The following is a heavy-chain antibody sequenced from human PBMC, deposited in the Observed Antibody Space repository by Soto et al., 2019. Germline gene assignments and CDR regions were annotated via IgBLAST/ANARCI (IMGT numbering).Heavy chain of an antibody. CDR2: MYYSGST. V-gene: IGHV4-39*01. J-gene: IGHJ5*02. D-gene: IGHD3-3*01. CDR1: GGSISSSTYH. CDR3: ASTIFPPSNWFDP. Sequence: QLQLQESGPGLVKPSETLSLTCNVSGGSISSSTYHWGWIRQPPGKGLEWIGTMYYSGSTYYNPSLKSRVTISITTSNNQCSLKLSSVTAADTAVYYCASTIFPPSNWFDPWGQGTLVTVSS.